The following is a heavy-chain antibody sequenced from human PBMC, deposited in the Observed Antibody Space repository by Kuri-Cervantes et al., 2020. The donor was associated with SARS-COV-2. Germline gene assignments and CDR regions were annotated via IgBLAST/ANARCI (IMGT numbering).Heavy chain of an antibody. Sequence: SVKVSCKASGYTFTYRYLHWVRQAPGQALECMGWITPFNGNTNYAQKFQDRVTITRDRSMSTAYMELSSLRSEDTAVYYCARTHPGGSSGWYEALRYWYFDLWGRGTLVTVSS. CDR1: GYTFTYRY. J-gene: IGHJ2*01. D-gene: IGHD6-19*01. V-gene: IGHV1-45*02. CDR3: ARTHPGGSSGWYEALRYWYFDL. CDR2: ITPFNGNT.